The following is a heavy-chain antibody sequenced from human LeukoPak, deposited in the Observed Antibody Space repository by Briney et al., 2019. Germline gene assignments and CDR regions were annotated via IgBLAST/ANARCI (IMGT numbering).Heavy chain of an antibody. CDR1: GYTLTDLS. J-gene: IGHJ3*02. CDR2: FDPEDGET. V-gene: IGHV1-24*01. D-gene: IGHD3-16*01. CDR3: ATVHGGVTWVDAFDI. Sequence: ASVKVSCKVSGYTLTDLSMHWVRQAPGKGLEWMGGFDPEDGETIYAQKFQGRVTMAEDTSTDTAYMELSSLRSEDTAIYYCATVHGGVTWVDAFDIWGQGTMVTVSS.